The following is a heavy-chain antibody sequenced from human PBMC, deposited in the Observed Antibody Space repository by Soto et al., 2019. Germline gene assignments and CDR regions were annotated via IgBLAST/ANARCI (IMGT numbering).Heavy chain of an antibody. D-gene: IGHD3-3*01. J-gene: IGHJ4*02. CDR2: ISAYNGNT. Sequence: ASVNVSCKTSGYGITIDGISWVRQAPGQGLEWMGWISAYNGNTNYAQKLQGRVTMTTDTSTSTAYMELRSLRSDDTAVYYCARDRPPYFGVVIDFDYWGQGTLVTVSS. V-gene: IGHV1-18*01. CDR3: ARDRPPYFGVVIDFDY. CDR1: GYGITIDG.